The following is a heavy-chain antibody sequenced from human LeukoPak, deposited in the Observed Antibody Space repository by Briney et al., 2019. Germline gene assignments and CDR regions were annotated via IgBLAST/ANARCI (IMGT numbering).Heavy chain of an antibody. J-gene: IGHJ4*02. V-gene: IGHV3-43*01. CDR2: ISWDGGST. D-gene: IGHD3-22*01. CDR1: GFTFDDYT. Sequence: GGSLRLSCAASGFTFDDYTMHWVRQAPGKGLEWVSLISWDGGSTYYADSVKGRFTISRDNSKNSLYPQMNSLRTEDTALYYCAKDDTYYDSGIDYWGQGTLVTVSS. CDR3: AKDDTYYDSGIDY.